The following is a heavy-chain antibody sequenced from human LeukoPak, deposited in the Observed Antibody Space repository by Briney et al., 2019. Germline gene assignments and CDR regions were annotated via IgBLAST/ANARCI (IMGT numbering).Heavy chain of an antibody. D-gene: IGHD6-19*01. CDR3: ARDGGSGWYHFDY. CDR1: GFTFRNYW. V-gene: IGHV3-7*03. Sequence: GGSLRLSCAASGFTFRNYWMSWVRQVPGTGLEWVANIKQDGSDRNYVTSVRGRFTISRDNAESSLYLQMNSLRAEDTAVYYCARDGGSGWYHFDYWGQGTLVTVSS. CDR2: IKQDGSDR. J-gene: IGHJ4*02.